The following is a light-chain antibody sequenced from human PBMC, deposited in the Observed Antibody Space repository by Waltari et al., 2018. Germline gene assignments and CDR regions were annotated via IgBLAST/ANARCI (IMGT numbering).Light chain of an antibody. V-gene: IGLV1-40*01. Sequence: QSVLTQAPSVSGAPGQRVTISCTGGDSNIASFGVNWYQHPPGRVPKLLIYENTNRPSGVPDRFSGSRSGTSASLAIAGLQPEDEGDYYCQSYDNSLRGSVLFGGGTKLTVL. CDR1: DSNIASFG. J-gene: IGLJ3*02. CDR3: QSYDNSLRGSVL. CDR2: ENT.